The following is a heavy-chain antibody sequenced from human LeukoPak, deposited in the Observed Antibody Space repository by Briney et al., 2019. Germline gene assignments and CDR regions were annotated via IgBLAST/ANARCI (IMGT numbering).Heavy chain of an antibody. J-gene: IGHJ4*02. CDR3: AKRAVTTFSSGFHY. CDR2: ISGIGVAT. D-gene: IGHD4-17*01. CDR1: RFTFGSYA. Sequence: GGSLRLSCAASRFTFGSYAMTWVRQAPGKGLAWVSGISGIGVATYYADSVQGRFTISRDNSKNTLYLQMNSLRAEDTAVYYCAKRAVTTFSSGFHYWGQGTLVTVSS. V-gene: IGHV3-23*01.